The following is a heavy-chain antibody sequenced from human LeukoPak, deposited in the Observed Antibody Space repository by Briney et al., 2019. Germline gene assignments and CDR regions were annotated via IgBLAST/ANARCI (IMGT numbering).Heavy chain of an antibody. CDR3: ARNVGEGYCSSTSCYYFDY. Sequence: SETLSLTCTVSGGSISSYYRSWIRQPPGKGLEWIGYIYYSGSTNYNPSLKSRVTISVDTSKNQFSLKLSSVTAADTAVYYCARNVGEGYCSSTSCYYFDYWGQGTLVTVSS. J-gene: IGHJ4*02. V-gene: IGHV4-59*01. CDR1: GGSISSYY. CDR2: IYYSGST. D-gene: IGHD2-2*01.